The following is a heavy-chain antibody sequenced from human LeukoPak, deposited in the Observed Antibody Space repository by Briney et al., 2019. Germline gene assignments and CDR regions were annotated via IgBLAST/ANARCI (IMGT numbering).Heavy chain of an antibody. Sequence: GGSLGLSCAASGFTFSSYAMSWVRRAPGKGLEWVSGISASGGSTYNADSVKDRFTISRDNSKNMLYLQMNSLRAEDTAIYYCAKVGGVSSGYRGNFDYWGQGTLVTVSS. V-gene: IGHV3-23*01. CDR3: AKVGGVSSGYRGNFDY. CDR1: GFTFSSYA. CDR2: ISASGGST. D-gene: IGHD3-22*01. J-gene: IGHJ4*02.